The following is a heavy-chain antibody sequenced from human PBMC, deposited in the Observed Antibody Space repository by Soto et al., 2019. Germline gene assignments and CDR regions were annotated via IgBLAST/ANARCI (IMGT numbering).Heavy chain of an antibody. D-gene: IGHD3-10*01. CDR1: GFTLSIYS. Sequence: EVQLVESGGGLIQRGGSLRLSCAASGFTLSIYSLNWVRQAPRKGLEWLSYISGSSDIIYYADSVKGRFTISRDNAKNSLYLQMNSLRDEDMAVYFCARGFDLQYGMDVWGPGTTVTVSS. CDR2: ISGSSDII. V-gene: IGHV3-48*02. J-gene: IGHJ6*02. CDR3: ARGFDLQYGMDV.